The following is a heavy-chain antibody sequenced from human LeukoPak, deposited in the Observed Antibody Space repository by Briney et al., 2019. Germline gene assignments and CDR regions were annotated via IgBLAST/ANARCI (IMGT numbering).Heavy chain of an antibody. J-gene: IGHJ4*02. CDR1: GYTFTDYY. CDR2: INPNSGGT. Sequence: ASVKVSCKASGYTFTDYYMHWVRQAPGQGLEWMGWINPNSGGTNYAQKFQGRVTMTRDTSISTAYMELSRLRSDDTAVYYCARDTKKVPAAMYILDYWGQGTLVTVSS. CDR3: ARDTKKVPAAMYILDY. V-gene: IGHV1-2*02. D-gene: IGHD2-2*01.